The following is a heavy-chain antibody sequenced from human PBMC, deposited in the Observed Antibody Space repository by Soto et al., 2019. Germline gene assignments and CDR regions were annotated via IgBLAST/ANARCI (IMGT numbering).Heavy chain of an antibody. D-gene: IGHD5-18*01. J-gene: IGHJ4*02. Sequence: PGGSLRLSCAASGFTFSSYGMHWVRQAPGKGLEWVAVISYDGSNKYYADSVKGRFTISRDNSKNTLYLQMNSLRAEDTAVYYCAKEGGYSYGIPPDDWGQGTLVTVSS. CDR2: ISYDGSNK. CDR1: GFTFSSYG. V-gene: IGHV3-30*18. CDR3: AKEGGYSYGIPPDD.